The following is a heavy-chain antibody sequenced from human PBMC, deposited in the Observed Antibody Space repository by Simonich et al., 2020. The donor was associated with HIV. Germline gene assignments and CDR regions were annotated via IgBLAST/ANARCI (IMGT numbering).Heavy chain of an antibody. CDR2: ITPYLGTA. D-gene: IGHD3-10*01. Sequence: QVQLVQSGAEVKKPGSSVKVPCKASGGTFSSFAISWVRQAPGLGLEWVGRITPYLGTANYAPMVQGRVTINADESTSTAYLELSSLRSEDTGIYYCARKGGGRGVYYFDYWGQGTLVTVSS. V-gene: IGHV1-69*13. CDR3: ARKGGGRGVYYFDY. J-gene: IGHJ4*02. CDR1: GGTFSSFA.